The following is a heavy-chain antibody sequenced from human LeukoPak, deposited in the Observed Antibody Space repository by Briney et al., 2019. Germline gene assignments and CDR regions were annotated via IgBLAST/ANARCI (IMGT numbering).Heavy chain of an antibody. D-gene: IGHD3-22*01. V-gene: IGHV1-18*01. CDR3: ARDVEYYYDSSGYHAPFDY. Sequence: ASVKVSCKASGYTFTSYGISWVRQAPGQGLEWMGWISAYNGNTNYAQKLQGRVTMTTDTSTSTAYMELRSLRSDDTAVYYCARDVEYYYDSSGYHAPFDYWGQGTLVTVSS. J-gene: IGHJ4*02. CDR1: GYTFTSYG. CDR2: ISAYNGNT.